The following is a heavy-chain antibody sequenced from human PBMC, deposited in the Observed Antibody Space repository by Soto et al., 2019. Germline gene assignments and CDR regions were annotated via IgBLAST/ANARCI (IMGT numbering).Heavy chain of an antibody. CDR1: GRTFNSYL. J-gene: IGHJ4*02. Sequence: QVQLVQSGAEVKEPGASVKVSCKASGRTFNSYLIHWVRLAPGQGLEWMGIINPSGDVTRFTQKFLGRVTMTREKSTSTVYMELSRLRSEDTAVYYCATGSGATIIFWGQGTLVTVSS. CDR3: ATGSGATIIF. CDR2: INPSGDVT. D-gene: IGHD5-12*01. V-gene: IGHV1-46*02.